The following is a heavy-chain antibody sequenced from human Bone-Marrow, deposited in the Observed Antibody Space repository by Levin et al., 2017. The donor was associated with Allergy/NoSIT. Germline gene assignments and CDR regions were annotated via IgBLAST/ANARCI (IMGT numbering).Heavy chain of an antibody. Sequence: PSETLSLTCAVYGGSFSGYYWSWIRQPPGKGLEWIGEINHSGSTNYNPSLKSRVTISVDTSKNQFSLKLSSVTAADTAVYYCARDHRYCSSTSCRAFPPAAITFYYYYYGMDGWGQGTTVTVSS. D-gene: IGHD2-2*01. CDR2: INHSGST. CDR1: GGSFSGYY. CDR3: ARDHRYCSSTSCRAFPPAAITFYYYYYGMDG. J-gene: IGHJ6*02. V-gene: IGHV4-34*01.